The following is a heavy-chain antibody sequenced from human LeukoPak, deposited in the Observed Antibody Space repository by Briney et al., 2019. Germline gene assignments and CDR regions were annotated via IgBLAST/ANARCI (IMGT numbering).Heavy chain of an antibody. D-gene: IGHD2-15*01. J-gene: IGHJ6*02. CDR2: ISSSSSYI. Sequence: GGSLRLSCAASGFTFSSYSMNWVRQAPGKGLEWVSSISSSSSYIYYADSVKDRFTISRDNAKNSLYLQMNSLRAEDTAVYYCAREGYCSGGSCYSGGHYYGMDVWGQGTTVTVSS. CDR1: GFTFSSYS. CDR3: AREGYCSGGSCYSGGHYYGMDV. V-gene: IGHV3-21*01.